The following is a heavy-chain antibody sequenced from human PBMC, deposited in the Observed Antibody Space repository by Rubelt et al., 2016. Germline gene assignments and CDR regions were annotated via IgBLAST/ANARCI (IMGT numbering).Heavy chain of an antibody. Sequence: QLQLQESGPGLVKPSETLSLTCPVSGGSISSSSYYWGWIRQPPGKVLEWIGRIYYSVSTYYNPSLTSRVTICGDTSRDQFSLRLSSVTAAETAGYYWARGYIRMDWYFELWGRGTLVTVSS. CDR2: IYYSVST. V-gene: IGHV4-39*01. J-gene: IGHJ2*01. CDR1: GGSISSSSYY. CDR3: ARGYIRMDWYFEL. D-gene: IGHD5-18*01.